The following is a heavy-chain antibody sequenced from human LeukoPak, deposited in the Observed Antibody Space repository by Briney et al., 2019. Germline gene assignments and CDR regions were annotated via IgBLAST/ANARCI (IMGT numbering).Heavy chain of an antibody. D-gene: IGHD6-19*01. V-gene: IGHV4-34*01. Sequence: SETLSLTCAVYGGSFSGYYWSWIRQPPGKGLEWIGEINHSGSTNYNPSLRSRVTVSVHTSKNQLSLKLSSVTAADTAVYYCARQWLVSPLFDYWGQGTLVTASS. CDR2: INHSGST. J-gene: IGHJ4*02. CDR3: ARQWLVSPLFDY. CDR1: GGSFSGYY.